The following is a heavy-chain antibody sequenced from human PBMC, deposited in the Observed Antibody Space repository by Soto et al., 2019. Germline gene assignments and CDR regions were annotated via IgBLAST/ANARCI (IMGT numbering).Heavy chain of an antibody. V-gene: IGHV3-74*01. CDR3: AKDGRLGQFDY. Sequence: EVQLVESGGGLVQPGGSLRLSCAASGFTLRGYWMHWVRQAPGKGLVWVSRINSDGSSTSYADSVKGRFTISRDNAKYTLYLQMNSLRAEDTAVYYCAKDGRLGQFDYWGQGTLVTASS. CDR1: GFTLRGYW. D-gene: IGHD1-1*01. CDR2: INSDGSST. J-gene: IGHJ4*02.